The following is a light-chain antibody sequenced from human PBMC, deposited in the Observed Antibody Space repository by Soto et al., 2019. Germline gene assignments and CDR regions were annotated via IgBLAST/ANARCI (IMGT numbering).Light chain of an antibody. J-gene: IGKJ3*01. CDR3: QQYDDLFS. V-gene: IGKV1-33*01. CDR1: RDISHY. Sequence: DIQMTQSPSSLSASVGDRVTVTCQASRDISHYLNWYQHKPGKPPKLLIYDASFLETGVPSRFSGSRSGTNFTFTISSLQPEEIATYYCQQYDDLFSFGPGTKVNI. CDR2: DAS.